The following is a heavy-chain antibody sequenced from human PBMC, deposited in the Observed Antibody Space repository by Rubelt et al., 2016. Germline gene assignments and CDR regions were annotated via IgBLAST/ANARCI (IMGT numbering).Heavy chain of an antibody. CDR2: ISWNSGSI. D-gene: IGHD3-3*01. V-gene: IGHV3-9*01. J-gene: IGHJ3*02. CDR3: AKVNLDIGFWDALDI. Sequence: GESGGGVVQPGRSPRLSCAASGFTFSSYAMHWVRQAPGKGLEWVSGISWNSGSIGYADSVKGRFTISRDNAKNSLYLQMNSLRAEDTALYYCAKVNLDIGFWDALDIWGQGTMVTVSS. CDR1: GFTFSSYA.